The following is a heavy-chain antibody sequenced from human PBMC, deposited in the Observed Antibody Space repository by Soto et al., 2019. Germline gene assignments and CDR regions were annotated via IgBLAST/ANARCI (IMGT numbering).Heavy chain of an antibody. Sequence: QVQLVESGGGVVQPGRSLRLSCAASGFTFSSYGMHWVRQAPGKGLEWVAVISYDGSNKYYADSVKGRFTISRDNSKNTLYVQMNSLRAEDTAVYYCAKGRERFLEWLPTDYWGQGTLVTVSS. CDR1: GFTFSSYG. CDR3: AKGRERFLEWLPTDY. J-gene: IGHJ4*02. V-gene: IGHV3-30*18. CDR2: ISYDGSNK. D-gene: IGHD3-3*01.